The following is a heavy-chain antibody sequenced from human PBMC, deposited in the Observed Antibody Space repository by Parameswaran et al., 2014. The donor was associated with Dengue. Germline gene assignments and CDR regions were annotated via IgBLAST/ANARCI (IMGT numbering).Heavy chain of an antibody. CDR1: GYSFTSYW. D-gene: IGHD3-9*01. CDR3: ARPDRDILTGYYIGTNAFDI. V-gene: IGHV5-51*01. J-gene: IGHJ3*02. CDR2: IYPGDSDT. Sequence: KVSCKGSGYSFTSYWIGWVRQMPGKGLEWMGIIYPGDSDTRYSPSFQGQVTISADKSISTAYLQWSSLKASDTAMYYCARPDRDILTGYYIGTNAFDIWGQGTMVTVSS.